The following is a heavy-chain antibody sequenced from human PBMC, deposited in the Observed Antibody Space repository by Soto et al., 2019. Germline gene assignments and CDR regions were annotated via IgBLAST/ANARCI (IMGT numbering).Heavy chain of an antibody. CDR1: GGSISSGGFY. D-gene: IGHD3-22*01. V-gene: IGHV4-31*03. CDR3: ARGTYQYYDSSGVQNRFDP. J-gene: IGHJ5*02. Sequence: QVQLQESGPGLVQPSQTLSLTCTVSGGSISSGGFYWSWICQHPEKGLEWIGWIYHSGNTYYNPSLKSRVTLLEDTSKNQFSLKLTSVTAADTAVYYCARGTYQYYDSSGVQNRFDPWGQGTLVTVSS. CDR2: IYHSGNT.